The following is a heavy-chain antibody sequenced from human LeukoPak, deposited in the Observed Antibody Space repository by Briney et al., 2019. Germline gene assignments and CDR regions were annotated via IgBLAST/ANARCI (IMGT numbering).Heavy chain of an antibody. CDR2: IYYTGPT. V-gene: IGHV4-39*07. J-gene: IGHJ5*02. CDR1: GVSISTSRYY. CDR3: ARGGGVRFGSGWRPGAWFDP. Sequence: SETLSLTCTVSGVSISTSRYYWGWIRQPPGKGLEWIGNIYYTGPTYYNASLESRVTISLDTSKNQFFLKLNSVTAADTAVYYCARGGGVRFGSGWRPGAWFDPWGQGTLVTVSS. D-gene: IGHD6-19*01.